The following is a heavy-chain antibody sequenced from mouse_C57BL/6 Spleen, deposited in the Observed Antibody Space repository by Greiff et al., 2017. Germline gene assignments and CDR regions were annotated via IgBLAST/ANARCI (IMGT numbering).Heavy chain of an antibody. CDR2: IFPGRGST. V-gene: IGHV1-75*01. CDR1: GYTFTDYY. Sequence: QVQLKESGPELVKPGASVKISCKASGYTFTDYYINWVKQRPGQGLEWIEWIFPGRGSTYYNEKFKGKATLTVDKSSSTPYMLLSSLASEDSAVYCCAHDFDYWGQGTTLTVSS. J-gene: IGHJ2*01. CDR3: AHDFDY.